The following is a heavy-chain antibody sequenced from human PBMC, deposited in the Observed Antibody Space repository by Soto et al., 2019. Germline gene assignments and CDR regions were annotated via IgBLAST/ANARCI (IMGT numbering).Heavy chain of an antibody. CDR3: ATGRYYYASGNYFPGYGMDV. Sequence: XVSLRLSCAASGLTLSSYGMRLVRQAPGKGLEWVAVISYDGINKYYADSVKGRFTISRDNSKNTLYLQMNSLRVEDTAVYYCATGRYYYASGNYFPGYGMDVWGQGTTVTVSS. J-gene: IGHJ6*02. CDR1: GLTLSSYG. D-gene: IGHD3-10*01. CDR2: ISYDGINK. V-gene: IGHV3-30*03.